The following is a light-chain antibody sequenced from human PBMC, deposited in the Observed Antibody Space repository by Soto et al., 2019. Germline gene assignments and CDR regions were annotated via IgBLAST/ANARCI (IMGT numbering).Light chain of an antibody. Sequence: VLTQSPATLSVSPGDSATLSCRASQNINSNLAWYQQKPGQAPRLLLYGASTRAAGFPARFSGSGSGTEFVLTITGLQSEDFATYYCQKYNSAPWTFGQGTKVEIK. J-gene: IGKJ1*01. CDR2: GAS. CDR1: QNINSN. V-gene: IGKV3-15*01. CDR3: QKYNSAPWT.